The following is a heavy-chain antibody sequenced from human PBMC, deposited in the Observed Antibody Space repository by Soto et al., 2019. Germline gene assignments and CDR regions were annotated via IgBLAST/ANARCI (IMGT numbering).Heavy chain of an antibody. D-gene: IGHD3-9*01. V-gene: IGHV3-48*02. CDR1: GFTFSSYS. J-gene: IGHJ4*02. CDR2: ISSSSSTI. Sequence: LRLSCAASGFTFSSYSMNWVRQAPGKGLEWVSYISSSSSTIYYADSVKGRFTISRDNAKNSLYLQMNSLRDEDTAVYYCAREALRYFDWFEALDYWGQGTLVTVSS. CDR3: AREALRYFDWFEALDY.